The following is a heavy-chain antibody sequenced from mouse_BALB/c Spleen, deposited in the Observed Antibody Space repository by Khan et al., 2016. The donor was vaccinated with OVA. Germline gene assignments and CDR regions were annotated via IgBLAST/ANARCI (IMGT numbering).Heavy chain of an antibody. D-gene: IGHD1-1*01. V-gene: IGHV1-18*01. CDR3: TRGGHGSPFDY. CDR1: GYTFTDYN. CDR2: ITPNNGGT. Sequence: EVQLQQSGPELVKPGASVKIPCKASGYTFTDYNMDWVKQSHGKSLEWIGDITPNNGGTIYNQRVKGKATLTVDKSSSTAYMELRSRTSDDTAVYYCTRGGHGSPFDYWGQGTTLTVSS. J-gene: IGHJ2*01.